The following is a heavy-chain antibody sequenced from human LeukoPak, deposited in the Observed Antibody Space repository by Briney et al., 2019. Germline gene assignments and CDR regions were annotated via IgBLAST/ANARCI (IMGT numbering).Heavy chain of an antibody. CDR2: ISSSSSYI. J-gene: IGHJ6*02. D-gene: IGHD1-26*01. CDR1: RFTFSSYS. CDR3: ASGSSPGSYYYYGMDV. Sequence: GGSLRLSCAASRFTFSSYSMNWVRQAPGKGLEWVSSISSSSSYIYYADSVKGRFTISRDNAKNSLYLQMNSLRAEDTAVYYCASGSSPGSYYYYGMDVWGQGTTVTVSS. V-gene: IGHV3-21*01.